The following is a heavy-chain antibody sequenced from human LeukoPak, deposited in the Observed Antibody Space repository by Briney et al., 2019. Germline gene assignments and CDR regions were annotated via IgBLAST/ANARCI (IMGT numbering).Heavy chain of an antibody. D-gene: IGHD3-22*01. V-gene: IGHV4-4*07. J-gene: IGHJ3*02. CDR1: GDSIGSYY. Sequence: SETLSLTCTVSGDSIGSYYWSWIRQSAGKGLEWIGRIYASGTTDYNPSLKSRVTISVDTSKNQFSLKLNSVTAADTAVYYCAKSNGYGLIDIWGQGTMVTVSS. CDR3: AKSNGYGLIDI. CDR2: IYASGTT.